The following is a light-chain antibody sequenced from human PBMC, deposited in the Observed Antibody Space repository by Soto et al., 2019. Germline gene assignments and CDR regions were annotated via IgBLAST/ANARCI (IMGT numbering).Light chain of an antibody. CDR2: GAS. V-gene: IGKV3-20*01. Sequence: EIVLTQSPGTLSLSPGERATLSCRASQSFSSTYLAWYQHKPGQAPRRLIYGASSRATGIPDRFTGSGSGTDFTLTISRLEPDDFALYYCQQYGSSPPYTFGQGTKLEIK. J-gene: IGKJ2*01. CDR1: QSFSSTY. CDR3: QQYGSSPPYT.